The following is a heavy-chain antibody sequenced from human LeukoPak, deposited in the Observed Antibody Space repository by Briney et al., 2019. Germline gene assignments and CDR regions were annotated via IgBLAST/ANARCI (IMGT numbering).Heavy chain of an antibody. Sequence: GGSLRLSCTASGFTLSNSGMSWVRQAPGKGLEWVAIIWYDRSNKYYADSVKGRFTISRDNSKNTLYLQMNSLRAEDTAVYYCARGLAVAGTGDAFDIWGQGTMVTVSS. CDR3: ARGLAVAGTGDAFDI. CDR2: IWYDRSNK. CDR1: GFTLSNSG. D-gene: IGHD6-19*01. J-gene: IGHJ3*02. V-gene: IGHV3-33*08.